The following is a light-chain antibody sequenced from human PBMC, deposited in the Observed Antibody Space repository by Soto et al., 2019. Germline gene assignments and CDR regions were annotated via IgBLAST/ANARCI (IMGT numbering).Light chain of an antibody. J-gene: IGLJ1*01. Sequence: QSVLTQPASVSGSPGQSITISCTGTSSDVGANNYVSWYQQQSGKAPKLLIHEVSNRPAGVSDRFSGSKSGNTASLTISGLQAEDEADYYCIAFATSRAYVFGIGTKVTVL. CDR3: IAFATSRAYV. CDR1: SSDVGANNY. V-gene: IGLV2-14*01. CDR2: EVS.